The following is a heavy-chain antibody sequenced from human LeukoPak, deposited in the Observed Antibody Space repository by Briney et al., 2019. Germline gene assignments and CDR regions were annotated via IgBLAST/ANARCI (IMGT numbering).Heavy chain of an antibody. CDR2: ISSSGSTI. CDR3: ARFVAAAAFDY. J-gene: IGHJ4*02. V-gene: IGHV3-48*03. CDR1: GFTFSSYE. Sequence: GGSLRLSCAASGFTFSSYEMNWVRQAPGKGLEWVSYISSSGSTIYYADSVKGRFTISRDNAKNSLYLQMNSLRAEDTAVYYCARFVAAAAFDYWGQGTLVTVSS. D-gene: IGHD6-13*01.